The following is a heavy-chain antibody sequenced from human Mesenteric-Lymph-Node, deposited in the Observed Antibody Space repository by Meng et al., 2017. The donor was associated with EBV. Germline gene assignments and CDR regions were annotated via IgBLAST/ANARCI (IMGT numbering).Heavy chain of an antibody. D-gene: IGHD3-22*01. J-gene: IGHJ4*02. V-gene: IGHV4-61*01. CDR1: GGPDSSGRYY. Sequence: GPGLVMPSETLSLTCQGSGGPDSSGRYYWSWIRQPPGKGLEWIGYTYYSGSSNYNPSLRSRVTISIDTSKNQFSLKLSSVSAADTAVYYCSRSSSLISYYYDSTNYYFDYWGQGTLVTVSS. CDR3: SRSSSLISYYYDSTNYYFDY. CDR2: TYYSGSS.